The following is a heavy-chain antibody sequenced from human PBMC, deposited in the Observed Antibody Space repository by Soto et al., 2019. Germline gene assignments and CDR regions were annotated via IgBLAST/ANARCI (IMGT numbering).Heavy chain of an antibody. D-gene: IGHD5-18*01. Sequence: SETLSLTCTVSGGSISSGGYYWSWIRQHPGKGLEWIGYIYYSGSTYHNPSLKSRVTISVDTSKNQFSLKLSSVTAADTAVYYCARKGPVDTAMANFDYWGQGTLVAVSS. CDR1: GGSISSGGYY. CDR2: IYYSGST. V-gene: IGHV4-31*03. J-gene: IGHJ4*02. CDR3: ARKGPVDTAMANFDY.